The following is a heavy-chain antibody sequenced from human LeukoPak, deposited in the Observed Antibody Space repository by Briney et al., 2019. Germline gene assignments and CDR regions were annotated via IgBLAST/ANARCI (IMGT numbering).Heavy chain of an antibody. CDR3: ARDREGYYDILTGYYGVGAFDI. Sequence: ASVKVSCKASGYTFIDYYLHWVRQAPGQGLEWMGWINPNSGGTNYAQKFQGRVTMTRDTSISTAYMELSRLRSDDTAVYYCARDREGYYDILTGYYGVGAFDIWGQGTMVTVSS. CDR2: INPNSGGT. J-gene: IGHJ3*02. CDR1: GYTFIDYY. V-gene: IGHV1-2*02. D-gene: IGHD3-9*01.